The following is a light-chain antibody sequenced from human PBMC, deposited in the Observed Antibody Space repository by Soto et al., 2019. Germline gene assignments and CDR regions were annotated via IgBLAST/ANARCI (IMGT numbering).Light chain of an antibody. J-gene: IGKJ4*01. CDR1: QSVSSSY. CDR3: QHYDSSPT. Sequence: ELVLTQSPGTLSLSPGASATLPCRASQSVSSSYLAWYQQKPGQAPRLLIYGASSRATGIPDRFRGSGSVTDFTLTISGLELEDFAGYSCQHYDSSPTFGGGTKV. CDR2: GAS. V-gene: IGKV3-20*01.